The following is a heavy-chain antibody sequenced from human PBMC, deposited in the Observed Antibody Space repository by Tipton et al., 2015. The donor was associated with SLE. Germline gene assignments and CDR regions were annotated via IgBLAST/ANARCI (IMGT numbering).Heavy chain of an antibody. V-gene: IGHV1-18*01. CDR2: ISVYNGNT. CDR3: ARDHLDYYDSSGYSDYFDY. J-gene: IGHJ4*02. CDR1: GYTFSSYG. Sequence: QLVQSGAEVKKPGASVKVSCKASGYTFSSYGINWVRQAPGQGLQWMGWISVYNGNTKYTRNLQGRVTLTTDTSTSTAHMELGSLRSDDTAVYYCARDHLDYYDSSGYSDYFDYWGQGTLVTVSS. D-gene: IGHD3-22*01.